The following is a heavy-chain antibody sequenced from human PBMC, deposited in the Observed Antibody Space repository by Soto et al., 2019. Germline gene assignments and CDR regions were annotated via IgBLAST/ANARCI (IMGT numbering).Heavy chain of an antibody. D-gene: IGHD1-20*01. J-gene: IGHJ4*02. CDR1: GFSLSSSGVG. Sequence: QITLKESGPTLVKPTQTLTLTCTFSGFSLSSSGVGVGWIRQPPGKALEWLALLYWNDDKLYSPSLKSRLTITKXXSXNXXVLTLTNMDPVDTATYYCAHRLRVTGTTNASYFDYWGQGTLVTVSS. CDR2: LYWNDDK. V-gene: IGHV2-5*01. CDR3: AHRLRVTGTTNASYFDY.